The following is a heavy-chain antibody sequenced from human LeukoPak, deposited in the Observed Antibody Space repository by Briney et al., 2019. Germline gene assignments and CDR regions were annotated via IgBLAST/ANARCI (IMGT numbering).Heavy chain of an antibody. CDR1: GFTFGDYA. D-gene: IGHD2-15*01. CDR3: TRGVVVVAARFDY. V-gene: IGHV3-49*04. CDR2: IRSKAYGGTT. J-gene: IGHJ4*02. Sequence: GGSLRLSCTASGFTFGDYAMSWVRQAPGKGLEWVGFIRSKAYGGTTEYAASVKGRFTISRDDSKSIAYLQMNSLKTEDTAVYYCTRGVVVVAARFDYWGQGTLVTVSP.